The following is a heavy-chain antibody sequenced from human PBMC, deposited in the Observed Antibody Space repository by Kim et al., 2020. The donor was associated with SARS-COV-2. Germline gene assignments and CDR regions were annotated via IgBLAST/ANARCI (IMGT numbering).Heavy chain of an antibody. CDR3: ARESSSSSSFDY. CDR2: I. V-gene: IGHV3-11*01. Sequence: IYYADSVKGRFTISKDKAKNSLFLQMSGRRVEDTAIYYCARESSSSSSFDYWGQGTLVTVSS. J-gene: IGHJ4*02. D-gene: IGHD6-6*01.